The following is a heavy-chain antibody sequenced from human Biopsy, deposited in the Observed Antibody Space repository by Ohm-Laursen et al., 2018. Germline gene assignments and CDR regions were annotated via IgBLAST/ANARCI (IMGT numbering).Heavy chain of an antibody. V-gene: IGHV1-18*01. J-gene: IGHJ4*03. D-gene: IGHD2-15*01. Sequence: GSSVKVSCKASGYSFISYGMNWVRQAPGQGLEWVGWISPYFGNTNSTQKLQARVTLSTETSTDTAYMELRSLRYDDTAIYYCVRVGLDCAGGTCYSGPLDLWGQGTLITVSS. CDR1: GYSFISYG. CDR2: ISPYFGNT. CDR3: VRVGLDCAGGTCYSGPLDL.